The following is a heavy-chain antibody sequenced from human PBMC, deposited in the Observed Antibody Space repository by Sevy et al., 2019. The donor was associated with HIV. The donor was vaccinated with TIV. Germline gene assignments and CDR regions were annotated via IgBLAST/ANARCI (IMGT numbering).Heavy chain of an antibody. Sequence: GGSLRLSCAASGFTFSSYGMHWVRQAPGKGLEWMAVISYDGSNKYYADSVKGRFTISRDNSKNTLYLQMNSLRAEDTAVYYCAKSARYCSSTSCYYYYYYGMDVWGQGTTVTVSS. J-gene: IGHJ6*02. V-gene: IGHV3-30*18. CDR1: GFTFSSYG. CDR3: AKSARYCSSTSCYYYYYYGMDV. CDR2: ISYDGSNK. D-gene: IGHD2-2*01.